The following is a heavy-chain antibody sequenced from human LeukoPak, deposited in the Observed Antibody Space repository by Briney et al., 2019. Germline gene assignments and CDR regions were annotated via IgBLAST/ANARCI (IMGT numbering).Heavy chain of an antibody. Sequence: GASVKVSCKASGYTFTSYGISWVRQAPGQGLEWMGWINPNSGGTNYAQKFQGRVTMTRDTSISTAYMELSRLRSDDTAVYYCAREREISYYDSSGYFGYWGQGTLVTVSS. V-gene: IGHV1-2*02. CDR3: AREREISYYDSSGYFGY. CDR1: GYTFTSYG. CDR2: INPNSGGT. D-gene: IGHD3-22*01. J-gene: IGHJ4*02.